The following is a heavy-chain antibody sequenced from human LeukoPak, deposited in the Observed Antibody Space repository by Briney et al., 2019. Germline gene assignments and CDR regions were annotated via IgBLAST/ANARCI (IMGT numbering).Heavy chain of an antibody. J-gene: IGHJ5*02. Sequence: SETLSLTCTVSGGSISSYYWSWLRQPPGKGLGWIGYIYYSGSTNYNPSLKSRVTISVDTSKNQFSLKLSSVTAADTAVYYCARGIEDFWSGYYNWFDHWGQGTLVTVSS. CDR1: GGSISSYY. V-gene: IGHV4-59*01. D-gene: IGHD3-3*01. CDR3: ARGIEDFWSGYYNWFDH. CDR2: IYYSGST.